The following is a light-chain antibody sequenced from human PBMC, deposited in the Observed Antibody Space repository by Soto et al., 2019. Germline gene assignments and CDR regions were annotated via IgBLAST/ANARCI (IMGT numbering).Light chain of an antibody. CDR2: LNSDGSH. J-gene: IGLJ2*01. V-gene: IGLV4-69*01. Sequence: QLVLTQSPSASASLGASVKLTCTLSSGHSSYAIAWHQQQPEKGPRYLMKLNSDGSHSKGDGIPDRFSGSSSGAERYLTISGLQSEDEADYYYQTWGTGIVVFGGGTKLTVL. CDR3: QTWGTGIVV. CDR1: SGHSSYA.